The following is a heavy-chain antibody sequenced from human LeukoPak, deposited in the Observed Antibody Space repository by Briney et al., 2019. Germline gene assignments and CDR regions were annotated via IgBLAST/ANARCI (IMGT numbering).Heavy chain of an antibody. Sequence: SETLSLTCTVSGYSISSGYFWGWIRQPPGKGLEWIGSIYHSGTTYYNPSLKSRVTISVDTSKNQFSLKLSSVTAADTAVYYCARDSGTTGEVKFDPWGQGTLVTVSS. J-gene: IGHJ5*02. CDR1: GYSISSGYF. CDR2: IYHSGTT. CDR3: ARDSGTTGEVKFDP. D-gene: IGHD3-10*01. V-gene: IGHV4-38-2*02.